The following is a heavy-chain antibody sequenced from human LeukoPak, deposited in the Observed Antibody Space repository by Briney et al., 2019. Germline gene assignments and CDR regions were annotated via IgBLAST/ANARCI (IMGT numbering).Heavy chain of an antibody. CDR3: ERVAIVGATSLYYYGMDV. D-gene: IGHD1-26*01. CDR1: VYTFTIYG. J-gene: IGHJ6*02. V-gene: IGHV1-18*01. Sequence: VASVNVSCKASVYTFTIYGISWVRQAPGQGLEGMGWISAYNGNTNYAKKLQGRVTMTTDTSTSTAYMELRSLSSDDTAVYYCERVAIVGATSLYYYGMDVWGQGTTVTVSS. CDR2: ISAYNGNT.